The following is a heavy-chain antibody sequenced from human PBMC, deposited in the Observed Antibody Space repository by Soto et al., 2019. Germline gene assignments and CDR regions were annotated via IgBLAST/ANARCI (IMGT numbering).Heavy chain of an antibody. CDR2: INPSGGST. V-gene: IGHV1-46*01. D-gene: IGHD3-10*01. J-gene: IGHJ6*02. CDR3: ASGTITMVRGVIIDYYGMDV. CDR1: GYTFTSYY. Sequence: ASVKVSCKASGYTFTSYYMHWVRQAPGQGLEWMGIINPSGGSTSYAQKFQGRVTMTRDISIATAYMELSSLRSDDTAVYYCASGTITMVRGVIIDYYGMDVWGQGTTVTVSS.